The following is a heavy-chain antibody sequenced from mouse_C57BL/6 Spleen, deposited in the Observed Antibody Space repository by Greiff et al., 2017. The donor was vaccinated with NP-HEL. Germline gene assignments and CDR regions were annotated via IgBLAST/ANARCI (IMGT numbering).Heavy chain of an antibody. Sequence: EVMLVESGGGLVKPGGSLKLSCAASGFTFSDYGMHWVRQAPEKGLEWVAYISSGSSTIYYADTVKGRFTISRDNAKNTLFLHMTSLRSEDTAMYYCARSGLPYYARDYWGQGTSVTVSS. J-gene: IGHJ4*01. CDR1: GFTFSDYG. D-gene: IGHD3-1*01. CDR2: ISSGSSTI. CDR3: ARSGLPYYARDY. V-gene: IGHV5-17*01.